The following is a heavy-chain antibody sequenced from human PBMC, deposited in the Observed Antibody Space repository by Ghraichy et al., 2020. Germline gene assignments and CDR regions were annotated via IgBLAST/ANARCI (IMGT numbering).Heavy chain of an antibody. D-gene: IGHD1-1*01. J-gene: IGHJ5*02. CDR2: INHSGST. V-gene: IGHV4-34*01. CDR1: GGSFSGYY. Sequence: SETLSLTCAVYGGSFSGYYWSWIRQPPGKGLEWIGEINHSGSTNYNPSLKSRVTISVDTSKNQFSLKLSSVTAADTAVYYCARAPDGGTGWFDPWGQGTLVTVSS. CDR3: ARAPDGGTGWFDP.